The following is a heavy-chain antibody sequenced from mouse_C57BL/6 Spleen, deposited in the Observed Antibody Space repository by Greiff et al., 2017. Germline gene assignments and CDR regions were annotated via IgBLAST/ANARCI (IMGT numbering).Heavy chain of an antibody. Sequence: VQLQQSGAELVKPGASVKISCKASGYAFSSYWMNWVKQRPGKGLEWIGQIYPGDGDTNYNGKFKGKATLTADKSSSTAYMQLSSLTSEDSAVYFCARRDYYGSFDYWGQGTTLTVSS. CDR1: GYAFSSYW. V-gene: IGHV1-80*01. CDR2: IYPGDGDT. CDR3: ARRDYYGSFDY. D-gene: IGHD1-1*01. J-gene: IGHJ2*01.